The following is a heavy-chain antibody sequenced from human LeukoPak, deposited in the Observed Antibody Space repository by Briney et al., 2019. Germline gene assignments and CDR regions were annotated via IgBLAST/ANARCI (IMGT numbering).Heavy chain of an antibody. J-gene: IGHJ4*02. CDR1: GGSISSDGYY. D-gene: IGHD3-22*01. V-gene: IGHV4-31*03. CDR2: IYYSGST. CDR3: ARVPYYYDSSGYYSPGFFDY. Sequence: PSQTLSLTCTVSGGSISSDGYYWSWIRQHPGKGLEWIGYIYYSGSTYYNPSLKSRVTISVDTSKNQFSLKLSSVTAADTAVYYCARVPYYYDSSGYYSPGFFDYWGQGTLVTVSS.